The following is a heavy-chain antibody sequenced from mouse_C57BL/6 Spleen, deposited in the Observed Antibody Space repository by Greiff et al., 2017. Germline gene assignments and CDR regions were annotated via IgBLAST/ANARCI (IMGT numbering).Heavy chain of an antibody. CDR3: ARQDTTVVFDY. Sequence: QVQLQQPGAELVMPGASVKLSCKASGYTFTSYSMHWVKQRPGQGLEWIGEIDPSDSYTNYNQKFKGKSTLTVDKSSSTAYMQLSSLTSEDSAVYYCARQDTTVVFDYWGQGTTLTVSS. V-gene: IGHV1-69*01. CDR2: IDPSDSYT. J-gene: IGHJ2*01. D-gene: IGHD1-1*01. CDR1: GYTFTSYS.